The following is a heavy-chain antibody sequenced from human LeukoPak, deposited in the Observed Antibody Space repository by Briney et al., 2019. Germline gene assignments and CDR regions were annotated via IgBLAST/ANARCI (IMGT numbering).Heavy chain of an antibody. Sequence: SVKVSCKASGGTFSSYTISWVRQAPGQGLEWMGRIIPILGIANYAQKYQGRLTSSVDKSTSTAYMELSSLRSEDTAVYYCARVVDFWSGRTPYYYYYMDVWGKGTTVTVSS. V-gene: IGHV1-69*02. CDR1: GGTFSSYT. CDR3: ARVVDFWSGRTPYYYYYMDV. CDR2: IIPILGIA. J-gene: IGHJ6*03. D-gene: IGHD3-3*01.